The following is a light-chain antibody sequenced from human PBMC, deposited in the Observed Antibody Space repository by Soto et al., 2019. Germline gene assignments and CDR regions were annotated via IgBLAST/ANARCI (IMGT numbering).Light chain of an antibody. CDR1: QSVRSDY. CDR3: QQYGNSPLT. Sequence: EIVLTQSPDTLSLSPGQRATLSCRASQSVRSDYFAWYQQTPGQAPRVIIFGVSTRATGVPDRFSGSGSGTDFTLTISRLEPEDFALYYCQQYGNSPLTFGGGTKVDIK. CDR2: GVS. V-gene: IGKV3-20*01. J-gene: IGKJ4*01.